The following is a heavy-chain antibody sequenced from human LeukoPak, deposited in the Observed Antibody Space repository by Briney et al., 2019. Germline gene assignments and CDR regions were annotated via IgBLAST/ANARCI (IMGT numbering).Heavy chain of an antibody. CDR3: ARTDYYYYCSGYPEELVDAFDI. V-gene: IGHV3-23*01. Sequence: PGGSLRLSCAASGFTFSSYAMSCVRQAPGKGLGWVSTIRGVGGSTYYADSVKGRVTISRDNSKNTLYLQMDSLRVEDTAVYYCARTDYYYYCSGYPEELVDAFDIWGQGTMVTVSS. CDR1: GFTFSSYA. CDR2: IRGVGGST. J-gene: IGHJ3*02. D-gene: IGHD3-22*01.